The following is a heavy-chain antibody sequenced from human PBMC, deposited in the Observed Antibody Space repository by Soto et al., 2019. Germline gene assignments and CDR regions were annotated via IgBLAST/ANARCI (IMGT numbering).Heavy chain of an antibody. CDR3: ARDAAAGLNDY. D-gene: IGHD6-13*01. CDR1: GSSFTSDG. CDR2: ISAYNGNT. J-gene: IGHJ4*02. V-gene: IGHV1-18*01. Sequence: ASVKGSCKASGSSFTSDGSSWVRQAPGQGLEWMGWISAYNGNTKYAQKFQGRVTMTTDTSTSTAYMEVRSLRSDDTAVYYCARDAAAGLNDYWGQGTLVTVSS.